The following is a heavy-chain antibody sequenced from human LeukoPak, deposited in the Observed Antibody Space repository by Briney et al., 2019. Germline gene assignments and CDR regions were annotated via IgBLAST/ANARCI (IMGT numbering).Heavy chain of an antibody. CDR2: IIPIFGTA. CDR3: ARDDYYYMDV. CDR1: GGTFSSYA. V-gene: IGHV1-69*13. Sequence: VASVKLSCTASGGTFSSYATSWVRQAPGQGLEWMGGIIPIFGTANYAQKLKGRVTITEDESTSTAHMELSSPRSEDTAVYYCARDDYYYMDVWGKGTTVTMSS. J-gene: IGHJ6*03.